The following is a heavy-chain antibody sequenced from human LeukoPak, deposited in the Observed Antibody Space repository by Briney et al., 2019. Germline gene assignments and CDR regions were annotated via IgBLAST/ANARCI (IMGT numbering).Heavy chain of an antibody. CDR1: GFTFSNYW. D-gene: IGHD6-13*01. CDR2: IKQDGSER. J-gene: IGHJ6*02. V-gene: IGHV3-7*05. CDR3: ARDPYSSSWSYGMDV. Sequence: GGSLRLSCTASGFTFSNYWMSWVRQTPEKGLEWVANIKQDGSERGYVDSVKGRFTISRDNAQSSLYLQMNSLRAEDTAVYYCARDPYSSSWSYGMDVWGQGTAVTVSS.